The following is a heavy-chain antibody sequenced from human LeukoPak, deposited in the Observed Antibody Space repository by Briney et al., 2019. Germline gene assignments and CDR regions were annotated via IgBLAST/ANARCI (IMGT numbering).Heavy chain of an antibody. V-gene: IGHV4-34*01. J-gene: IGHJ4*02. CDR3: ARLAVYYYDSSGYPF. CDR1: GGSFSGYY. CDR2: INHSGST. D-gene: IGHD3-22*01. Sequence: SETLSLTCAVYGGSFSGYYWSWIRQPPGKGLEWIGEINHSGSTNYNPSLKGRVTISVDTSKNQFTLKLSSVTAADTAVYYCARLAVYYYDSSGYPFWGQGTLVTVSS.